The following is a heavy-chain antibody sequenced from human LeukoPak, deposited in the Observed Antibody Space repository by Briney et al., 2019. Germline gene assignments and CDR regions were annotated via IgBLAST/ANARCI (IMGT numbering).Heavy chain of an antibody. CDR2: IYYSGST. CDR3: AAYGGNSEYFDK. Sequence: SETLSLTCTISGGSITTYYWSWIRQPPGKALEWIGYIYYSGSTDSTPSLKNRVAMSVGTSRNQFSLKLTSVTAADTAIYYCAAYGGNSEYFDKWGQGSLVTVSS. V-gene: IGHV4-59*03. J-gene: IGHJ4*01. CDR1: GGSITTYY. D-gene: IGHD4-23*01.